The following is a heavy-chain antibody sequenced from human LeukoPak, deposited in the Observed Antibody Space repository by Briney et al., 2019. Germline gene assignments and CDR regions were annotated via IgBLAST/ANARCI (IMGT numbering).Heavy chain of an antibody. J-gene: IGHJ4*02. Sequence: HGESLKISCKGSGYSSSTYWIAWVRQMPGKGLEWRGIIYPGDSDTRYSPSFQGQVTISADKSINTAYLQWSSLKASDTATYYCARLSYGDSSLDFWGQGTLVTVSS. CDR3: ARLSYGDSSLDF. CDR1: GYSSSTYW. D-gene: IGHD4-17*01. CDR2: IYPGDSDT. V-gene: IGHV5-51*01.